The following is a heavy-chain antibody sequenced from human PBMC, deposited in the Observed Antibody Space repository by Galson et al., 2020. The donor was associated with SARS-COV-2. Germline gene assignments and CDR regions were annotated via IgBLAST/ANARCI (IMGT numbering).Heavy chain of an antibody. J-gene: IGHJ6*02. CDR3: ARDRGGGYCSSTSCYYYYYGMDV. Sequence: GGSLRLSCAASGFTFSSYWMSWVRQAPGKGLEWVANIKQDGSEKYYVDSVKGRFTISRDNAKNSLYLQMNSLRAEDTAVYYCARDRGGGYCSSTSCYYYYYGMDVWGQGTTVTVSS. D-gene: IGHD2-2*01. V-gene: IGHV3-7*01. CDR1: GFTFSSYW. CDR2: IKQDGSEK.